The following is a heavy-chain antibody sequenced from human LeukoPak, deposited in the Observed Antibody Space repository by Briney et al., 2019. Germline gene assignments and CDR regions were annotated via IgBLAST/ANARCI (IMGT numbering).Heavy chain of an antibody. D-gene: IGHD2-21*01. CDR1: GGSISSYY. V-gene: IGHV4-59*08. CDR2: IYYSGST. J-gene: IGHJ4*02. Sequence: SETLSLTCTVSGGSISSYYWSWIRQPPGKGLEWIGYIYYSGSTNYNPSLKSRVTISLDTSKNQFSLKLSSVTAADTAVYYCARRKRGGGGDDYFDYWGQGTLVTVSS. CDR3: ARRKRGGGGDDYFDY.